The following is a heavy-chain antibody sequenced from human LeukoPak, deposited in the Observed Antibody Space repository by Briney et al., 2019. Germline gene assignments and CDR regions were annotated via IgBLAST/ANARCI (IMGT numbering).Heavy chain of an antibody. J-gene: IGHJ6*02. CDR3: ARDRRSSSWFPNYYYYGMDV. V-gene: IGHV3-30-3*01. CDR1: GCTFSSYA. Sequence: GGSLRLSCAASGCTFSSYAMHWVRQAPGKGLEWVAVISYDGSNKYYADSVKGRFTISRDNSKNTLYLQVNSLRTEDTAVYYCARDRRSSSWFPNYYYYGMDVWGQGTTVTVSS. CDR2: ISYDGSNK. D-gene: IGHD6-13*01.